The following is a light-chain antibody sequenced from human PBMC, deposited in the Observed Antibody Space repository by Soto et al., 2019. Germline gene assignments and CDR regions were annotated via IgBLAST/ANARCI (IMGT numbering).Light chain of an antibody. CDR1: QSVSSSY. V-gene: IGKV3-20*01. Sequence: EIVLTQSPGTLSLSLGERATLSCRASQSVSSSYLAWYQQKPGQAPRLLIYAASSRATGIPDRFSGSGSGTEFTLAISNLQPDDFATYYCRQYETFSPWTFGQGTKVDIK. CDR2: AAS. CDR3: RQYETFSPWT. J-gene: IGKJ1*01.